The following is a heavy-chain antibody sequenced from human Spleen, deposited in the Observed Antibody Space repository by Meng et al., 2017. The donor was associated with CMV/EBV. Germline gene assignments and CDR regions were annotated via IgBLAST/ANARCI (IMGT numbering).Heavy chain of an antibody. CDR2: IKQDGSEK. J-gene: IGHJ4*02. CDR1: GFTFNTYW. CDR3: ARDPRVKSYVVVPAASDY. D-gene: IGHD2-2*01. Sequence: GESLKISCVASGFTFNTYWMSWVRQAPGKGLEWVASIKQDGSEKYYVGSVKGRFTISRDNAKNSLYLQMNSLRAEDTAVYYCARDPRVKSYVVVPAASDYWGQGTMVTVSS. V-gene: IGHV3-7*01.